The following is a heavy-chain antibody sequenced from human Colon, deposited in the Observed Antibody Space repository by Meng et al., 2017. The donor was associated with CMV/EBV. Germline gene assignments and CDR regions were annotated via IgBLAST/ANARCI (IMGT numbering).Heavy chain of an antibody. V-gene: IGHV3-30-3*01. CDR1: RFTFSTYA. CDR3: TRDRHGGNFKNWYFEV. CDR2: ISFDASNK. D-gene: IGHD4-23*01. Sequence: QMQLVESGGGEVLPGKSLRLFCSASRFTFSTYAMHWVRQAPGKGLEWVACISFDASNKYYADSVKGRFTISRDNSRNMVYLEMSGLRADDTAVYYCTRDRHGGNFKNWYFEVWGRGTLVTVSS. J-gene: IGHJ2*01.